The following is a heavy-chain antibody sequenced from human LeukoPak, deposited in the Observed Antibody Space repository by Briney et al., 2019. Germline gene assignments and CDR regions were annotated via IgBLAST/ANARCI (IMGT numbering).Heavy chain of an antibody. J-gene: IGHJ4*02. D-gene: IGHD3-22*01. CDR1: AGSIRSYH. Sequence: SETLSLTCTVSAGSIRSYHWNWIRQSPGRGLEWIGYIYYTGSSNYSPSLKSRVTMSVDTSKSQFSLRLSSVTASDTAVYYCARRDDSSRSFEDWGQGTLVTVSS. CDR3: ARRDDSSRSFED. CDR2: IYYTGSS. V-gene: IGHV4-59*08.